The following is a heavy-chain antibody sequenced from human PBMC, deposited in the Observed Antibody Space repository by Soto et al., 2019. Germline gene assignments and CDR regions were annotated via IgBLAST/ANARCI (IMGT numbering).Heavy chain of an antibody. CDR1: GFTFSDYY. Sequence: PGGSLRLSCAASGFTFSDYYMSWIRQAPGKGLEWVSYISSSGTTIFYADSVKGRFTISRDNAKNSLFLQMNSLRAEDTAVYYCAREGGRLASGIKGAFDIWGQGTMVTVSS. V-gene: IGHV3-11*01. D-gene: IGHD3-10*01. CDR2: ISSSGTTI. J-gene: IGHJ3*02. CDR3: AREGGRLASGIKGAFDI.